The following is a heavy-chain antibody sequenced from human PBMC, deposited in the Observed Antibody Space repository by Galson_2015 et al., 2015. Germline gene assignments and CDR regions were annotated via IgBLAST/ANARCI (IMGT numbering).Heavy chain of an antibody. J-gene: IGHJ4*02. Sequence: SVKVSCKASGYTFTSYAMHWVRQAPGQRLEWMGWINAGNGNTKYSQKFQGRVTITRDTSASTAYMELSSLRSEDTAVYYCARDRYYDSSGYSPIFYYWGQGTLVTVSS. CDR2: INAGNGNT. CDR1: GYTFTSYA. V-gene: IGHV1-3*01. CDR3: ARDRYYDSSGYSPIFYY. D-gene: IGHD3-22*01.